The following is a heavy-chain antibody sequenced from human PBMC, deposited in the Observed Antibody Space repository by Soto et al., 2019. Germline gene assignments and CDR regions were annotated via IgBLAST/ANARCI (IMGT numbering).Heavy chain of an antibody. J-gene: IGHJ2*01. CDR1: GGILSESF. CDR2: MSGEGRT. Sequence: PRQSRILSRVGSGGILSESFMGGGRQVPGKGLEWLAVMSGEGRTRYALSLTGPFTISRDNDRNTLFLHMNNLRDDDTDMYYCAKSSLQYASALKAFLDFRGPGSLVIVSS. CDR3: AKSSLQYASALKAFLDF. D-gene: IGHD2-2*01. V-gene: IGHV3-23*01.